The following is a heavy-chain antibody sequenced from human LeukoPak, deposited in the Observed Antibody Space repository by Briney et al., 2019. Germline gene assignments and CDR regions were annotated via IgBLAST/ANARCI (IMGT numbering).Heavy chain of an antibody. CDR2: VAHDGSFT. D-gene: IGHD3-3*01. V-gene: IGHV3-30*04. J-gene: IGHJ4*02. Sequence: GRSLRLSCAASGFRLSDYAMNWVRPAPGKGLEWVAIVAHDGSFTSYADSVKGRFSITRDDSTLYLEMNSLRVEDTALYYCAREMRGYYPHYWGQGTLLTVSS. CDR1: GFRLSDYA. CDR3: AREMRGYYPHY.